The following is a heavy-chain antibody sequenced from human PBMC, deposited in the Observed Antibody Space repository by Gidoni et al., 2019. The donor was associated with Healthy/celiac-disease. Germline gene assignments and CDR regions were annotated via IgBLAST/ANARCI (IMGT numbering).Heavy chain of an antibody. CDR1: GGSISRYY. D-gene: IGHD3-3*01. CDR3: ARAADYDFGSGYYPGFDY. J-gene: IGHJ4*02. Sequence: QVQLQESGPGLVKPSETLSLTFTVSGGSISRYYCSWIRPPPGKGLEWIVNIYYSGITNYNPALKSRVTISVETSKNKFSLKLSSVTAADTAVYYCARAADYDFGSGYYPGFDYWGQGTLVTVS. V-gene: IGHV4-59*01. CDR2: IYYSGIT.